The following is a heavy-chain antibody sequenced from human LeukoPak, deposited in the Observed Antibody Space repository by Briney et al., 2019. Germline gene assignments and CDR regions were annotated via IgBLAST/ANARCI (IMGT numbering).Heavy chain of an antibody. J-gene: IGHJ4*02. D-gene: IGHD1-14*01. CDR1: GFTFSGYA. CDR2: ISGSGGST. CDR3: AHPRNPEDY. V-gene: IGHV3-23*01. Sequence: GGSLRLSCAASGFTFSGYAMSWVRQAPGKGLEWVSAISGSGGSTYYADSVKGRFTISRDNSKDTLYLQMNSLRAEDTAVYYCAHPRNPEDYWGQGTLVTVSS.